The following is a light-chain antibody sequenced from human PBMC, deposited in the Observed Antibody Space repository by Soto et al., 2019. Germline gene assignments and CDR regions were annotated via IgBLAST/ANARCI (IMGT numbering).Light chain of an antibody. Sequence: QSVLTQPPSGSAAPGQKVTISWSGSSSNIGGNSVSWYQQLPGTAPKLLIYDDNKRPSGIPDRFSGSKSGTSATLGITGFQAGDEADYYCGSWDSRLSAYVFGTGSKVIVL. V-gene: IGLV1-51*01. CDR1: SSNIGGNS. CDR3: GSWDSRLSAYV. CDR2: DDN. J-gene: IGLJ1*01.